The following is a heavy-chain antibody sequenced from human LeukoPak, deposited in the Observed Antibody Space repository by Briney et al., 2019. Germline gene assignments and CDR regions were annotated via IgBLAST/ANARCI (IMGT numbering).Heavy chain of an antibody. CDR2: ISGSGGST. J-gene: IGHJ4*02. CDR3: AKEGLSEYSSGWYSY. D-gene: IGHD6-19*01. CDR1: GFTFSSYA. V-gene: IGHV3-23*01. Sequence: GGSLRLSCAASGFTFSSYAMSWVRQAPGKGLEWVSAISGSGGSTYYADSVKGRFTISRDNSKNTLYLQMNSLRAEDTAAYYCAKEGLSEYSSGWYSYWGQGTLVTVSS.